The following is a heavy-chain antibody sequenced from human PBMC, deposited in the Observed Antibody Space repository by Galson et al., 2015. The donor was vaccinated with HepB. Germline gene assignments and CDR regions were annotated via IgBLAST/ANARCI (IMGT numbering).Heavy chain of an antibody. J-gene: IGHJ4*02. CDR2: ISAYNGNT. D-gene: IGHD6-13*01. CDR1: GYTFTSYD. Sequence: SVKVSCKASGYTFTSYDISWVRQAPGQGLEWVGWISAYNGNTNYAQMFRGRVTMTTDTSTSTAYMELRNLRSDDTAVYYCARGGSNWYSSFDYWGQGTLVTVSS. V-gene: IGHV1-18*01. CDR3: ARGGSNWYSSFDY.